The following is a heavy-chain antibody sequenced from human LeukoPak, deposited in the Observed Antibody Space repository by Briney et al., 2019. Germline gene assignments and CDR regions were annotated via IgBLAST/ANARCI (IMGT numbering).Heavy chain of an antibody. CDR2: IKSKTDGGTT. J-gene: IGHJ4*02. CDR3: TTRSLKGVAGKWDY. CDR1: GFTFINAW. D-gene: IGHD6-19*01. V-gene: IGHV3-15*01. Sequence: GGSLRLSCAASGFTFINAWMSWVRQAPGKGLEWVGRIKSKTDGGTTDYAAPVKGRFTISRDDSKNTLYLQMNSLTTEDTAVSYCTTRSLKGVAGKWDYWGQGTLVTVSS.